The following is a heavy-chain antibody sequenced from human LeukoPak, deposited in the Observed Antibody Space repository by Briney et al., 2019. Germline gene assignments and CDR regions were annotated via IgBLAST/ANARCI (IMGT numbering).Heavy chain of an antibody. CDR3: AKDEVGGGWYPVDY. CDR1: GFTFSSYA. Sequence: GGSLRLSCAASGFTFSSYAMSWVRQAPGKGLEWVSAISGSGGSTYYADSVKGRFTISRDNSKNTLYLQMNSLRAEDTAVYYCAKDEVGGGWYPVDYWGQGTLVTVSS. CDR2: ISGSGGST. V-gene: IGHV3-23*01. J-gene: IGHJ4*02. D-gene: IGHD6-19*01.